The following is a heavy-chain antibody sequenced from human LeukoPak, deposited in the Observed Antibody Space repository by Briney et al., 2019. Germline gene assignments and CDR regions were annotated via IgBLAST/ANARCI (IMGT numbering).Heavy chain of an antibody. CDR2: INPNSGDT. V-gene: IGHV1-2*02. CDR3: AKLSGYAVDYYYYYMDV. Sequence: AASVKVSCKASGYTFTDYYINWVRQAPGQGLEWMGWINPNSGDTNYAQKFQDRVTMTRDTSISTAYIELNLLRSDDTAVYYCAKLSGYAVDYYYYYMDVWGKGTTVTISS. J-gene: IGHJ6*03. CDR1: GYTFTDYY. D-gene: IGHD5-12*01.